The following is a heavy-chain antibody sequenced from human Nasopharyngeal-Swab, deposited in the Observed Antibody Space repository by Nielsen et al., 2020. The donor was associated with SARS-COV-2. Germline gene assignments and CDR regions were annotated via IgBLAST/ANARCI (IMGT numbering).Heavy chain of an antibody. CDR1: GGSISSYY. CDR2: IYYNGST. Sequence: SETLSLTCTFAGGSISSYYWSWIRQPPGKGLEWIGYIYYNGSTNYNPSLKSRVTISIDTSKNQFSLKLNSVTAADTAVYYCARIGCSGGSCYCDYWGQGTLVTVSS. CDR3: ARIGCSGGSCYCDY. J-gene: IGHJ4*02. D-gene: IGHD2-15*01. V-gene: IGHV4-59*01.